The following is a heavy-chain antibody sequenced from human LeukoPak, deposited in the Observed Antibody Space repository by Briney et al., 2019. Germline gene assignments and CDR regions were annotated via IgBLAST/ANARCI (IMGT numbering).Heavy chain of an antibody. CDR1: GFTFSSYW. D-gene: IGHD6-13*01. J-gene: IGHJ4*02. Sequence: PGGSLRLSCASSGFTFSSYWMSWVRQAPGKGLEWVANIKQDGSEKYYVDSVKGRFTISRDNAKNSLYLQMNSLRAEDTAVYYCARARAAGTIDYWGQGTLVTVSS. CDR3: ARARAAGTIDY. CDR2: IKQDGSEK. V-gene: IGHV3-7*01.